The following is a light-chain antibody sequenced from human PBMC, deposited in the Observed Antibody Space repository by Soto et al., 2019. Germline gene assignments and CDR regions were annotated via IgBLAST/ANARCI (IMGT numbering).Light chain of an antibody. CDR3: QQSYSNPET. Sequence: DIQMTQSPSSLSASVGDRVTITCRASQSIRSYLNWYQQKPGKAPRLLIYAASSLHSGVPSRFTGGGSGTDFTLTISGLQPDDFATYYCQQSYSNPETFGRGTRVEIK. V-gene: IGKV1-39*01. CDR1: QSIRSY. J-gene: IGKJ1*01. CDR2: AAS.